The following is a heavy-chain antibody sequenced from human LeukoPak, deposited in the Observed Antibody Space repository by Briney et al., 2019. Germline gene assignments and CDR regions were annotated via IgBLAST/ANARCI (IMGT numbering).Heavy chain of an antibody. D-gene: IGHD3-10*01. J-gene: IGHJ5*02. CDR2: IRYDGSNK. CDR3: AKDRYSGSGSYYNNWFDP. Sequence: GGSLRLSCAASGFTFSSYGMHWVRQAPGKGLEWVAFIRYDGSNKYYADSVKGRFTISRDNSKNTLYLQMNSLRAEDTAVYYCAKDRYSGSGSYYNNWFDPWGQGTLVTVPS. CDR1: GFTFSSYG. V-gene: IGHV3-30*02.